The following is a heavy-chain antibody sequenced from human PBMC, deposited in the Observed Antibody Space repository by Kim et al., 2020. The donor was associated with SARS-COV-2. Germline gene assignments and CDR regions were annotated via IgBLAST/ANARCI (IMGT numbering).Heavy chain of an antibody. D-gene: IGHD6-19*01. V-gene: IGHV3-53*01. Sequence: GGSLRLSCAASGFIVSSNYMSWVRQAPGKGLEWVSVIYSGGSTYYADSVKGRFTISRDNIKNTLYLQMNSLRAEDTAVYYCARAYSSGSEYFQHWGQGTLVTVSS. J-gene: IGHJ1*01. CDR1: GFIVSSNY. CDR2: IYSGGST. CDR3: ARAYSSGSEYFQH.